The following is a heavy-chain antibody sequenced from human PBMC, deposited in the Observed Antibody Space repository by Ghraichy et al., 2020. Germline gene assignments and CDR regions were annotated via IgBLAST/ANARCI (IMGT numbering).Heavy chain of an antibody. CDR1: GGSLSGSLSGSY. CDR3: ARGWLAYYHHDTSGYVAFDT. CDR2: INDNGRT. D-gene: IGHD3-22*01. V-gene: IGHV4-34*01. J-gene: IGHJ3*02. Sequence: SETLSLTCAVYGGSLSGSLSGSYWSWILQSPGKGLEWIGEINDNGRTNYNPSLRSRVTLSVDTSKNQLSLKLTSVTAADTAVYYCARGWLAYYHHDTSGYVAFDTWGQGTMVHVSS.